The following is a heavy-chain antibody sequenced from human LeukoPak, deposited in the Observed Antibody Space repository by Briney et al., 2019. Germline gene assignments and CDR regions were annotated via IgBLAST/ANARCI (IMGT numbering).Heavy chain of an antibody. CDR1: GYSISSGYY. Sequence: SETLSLTCAVSGYSISSGYYWGWIRQPPGKGLEWIGSIHYRGSTYYNPSLKSRVTISVDTSKNQFSLKLSSVTAADTAVYYCAGTLAEGYAFDIWGQGTMVTVSS. CDR3: AGTLAEGYAFDI. D-gene: IGHD1-1*01. J-gene: IGHJ3*02. V-gene: IGHV4-38-2*01. CDR2: IHYRGST.